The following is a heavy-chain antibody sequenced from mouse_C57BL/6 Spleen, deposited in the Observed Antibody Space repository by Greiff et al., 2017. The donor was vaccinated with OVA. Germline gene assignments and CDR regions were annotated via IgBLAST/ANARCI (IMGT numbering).Heavy chain of an antibody. D-gene: IGHD2-3*01. V-gene: IGHV1-82*01. J-gene: IGHJ3*01. CDR1: GYAFSSSW. CDR3: ASYDGYYEFAY. CDR2: IYPGDGDT. Sequence: QVQLKQSGPELVKPGASVKISCKASGYAFSSSWMNWVKQRPGKGLEWIGRIYPGDGDTNYNGKFKGKATLTADKSSSTAYMQLSSLTSEDSAVYFCASYDGYYEFAYGGQGTLVTVSA.